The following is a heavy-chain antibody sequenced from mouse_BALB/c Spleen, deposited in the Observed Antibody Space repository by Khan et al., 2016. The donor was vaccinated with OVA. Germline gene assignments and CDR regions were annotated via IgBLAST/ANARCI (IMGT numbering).Heavy chain of an antibody. Sequence: EVQLVESGPGLVKPSQSLSLTCTVTGYSITSDYAWNWIRQFPGNKLEWMGYISYSGSTSYNPSLKSRISITRDTSKNQFFLQLNSMTTEDTATYYCASRRDGHYFSFWYFDFWGEGTTVTVSS. D-gene: IGHD2-3*01. CDR3: ASRRDGHYFSFWYFDF. J-gene: IGHJ1*01. V-gene: IGHV3-2*02. CDR2: ISYSGST. CDR1: GYSITSDYA.